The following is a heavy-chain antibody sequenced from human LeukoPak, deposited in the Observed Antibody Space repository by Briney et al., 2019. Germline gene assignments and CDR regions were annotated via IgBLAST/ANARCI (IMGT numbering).Heavy chain of an antibody. D-gene: IGHD6-19*01. CDR3: ARGSYSSGFDY. V-gene: IGHV3-48*01. CDR1: GFTFSSYS. Sequence: PGGSLRLSCAASGFTFSSYSMNWVRQAPGKGLEWVSYISSSSSTKYYADSVKGRFTISRDNAKNSLYLQMNSLRAEDTAVYYCARGSYSSGFDYWGQGTLVTVSS. J-gene: IGHJ4*02. CDR2: ISSSSSTK.